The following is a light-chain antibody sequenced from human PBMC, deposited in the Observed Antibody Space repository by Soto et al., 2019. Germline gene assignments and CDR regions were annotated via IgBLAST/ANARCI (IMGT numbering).Light chain of an antibody. CDR3: QSYDSSLSGWV. J-gene: IGLJ3*02. Sequence: QAVVTQPPSVSGAPGQRVTISCTGSSSNIGAGYDVHWYQQLPGTAPKLLISGNSNRPSGVPDRFSGSKSGTSASLAITGLQAEDEADYYRQSYDSSLSGWVFGGGTKLTVL. CDR1: SSNIGAGYD. CDR2: GNS. V-gene: IGLV1-40*01.